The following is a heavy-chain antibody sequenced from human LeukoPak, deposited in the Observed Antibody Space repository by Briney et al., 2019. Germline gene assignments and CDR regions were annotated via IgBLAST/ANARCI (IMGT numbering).Heavy chain of an antibody. J-gene: IGHJ4*02. CDR3: AREGGHIVATTPLDY. V-gene: IGHV1-18*01. CDR1: GYTFTSYG. Sequence: ALVKVSCKASGYTFTSYGISWVRQAPGQGLEWMGWISADNGNTNYAQKLQGRVTMTTDTSTSTAYMELRSLRSDDTAVYYCAREGGHIVATTPLDYWGQGTLVTVSS. CDR2: ISADNGNT. D-gene: IGHD5-12*01.